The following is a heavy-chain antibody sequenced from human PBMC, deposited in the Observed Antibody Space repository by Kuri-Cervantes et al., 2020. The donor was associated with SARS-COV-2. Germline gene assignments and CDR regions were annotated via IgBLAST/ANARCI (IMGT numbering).Heavy chain of an antibody. CDR1: GGSISSGSYY. Sequence: SETLSLTCTVSGGSISSGSYYWSWIRQPPGKGLEWIGEINHSGSTNYNPSLKSRVTISVDTSKNQFSLKLSSVTAADTAVYYCARPFSGSYSDLFDYWGQGTLVTVSS. CDR3: ARPFSGSYSDLFDY. CDR2: INHSGST. J-gene: IGHJ4*02. D-gene: IGHD1-26*01. V-gene: IGHV4-39*07.